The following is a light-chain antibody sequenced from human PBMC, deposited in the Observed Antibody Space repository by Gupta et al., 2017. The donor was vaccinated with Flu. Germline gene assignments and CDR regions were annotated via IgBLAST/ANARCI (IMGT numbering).Light chain of an antibody. J-gene: IGKJ1*01. V-gene: IGKV1-39*01. CDR2: AAS. CDR1: QSISIS. CDR3: QQCDSTPWT. Sequence: PTLPSASVRERAIISCRARQSISISLNWYQQKPGKAPNLLIYAASRWKSGVPSRFSGSGSGTDFTLTISRLQPEDFATYSCQQCDSTPWTFGQGTKVEIK.